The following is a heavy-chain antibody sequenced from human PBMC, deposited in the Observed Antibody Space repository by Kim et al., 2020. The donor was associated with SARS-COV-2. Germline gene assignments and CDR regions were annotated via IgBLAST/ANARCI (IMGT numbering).Heavy chain of an antibody. Sequence: DSVKGRFTIARDKSKNTLYLQMNGLRAEDTAVYYCARVYFINWFDPWGQGTLVTVSA. CDR3: ARVYFINWFDP. D-gene: IGHD1-26*01. J-gene: IGHJ5*02. V-gene: IGHV3-66*01.